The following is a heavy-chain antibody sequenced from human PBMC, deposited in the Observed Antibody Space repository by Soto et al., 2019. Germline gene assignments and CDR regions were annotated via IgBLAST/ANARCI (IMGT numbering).Heavy chain of an antibody. D-gene: IGHD1-1*01. CDR3: ARGPRVSSTGTGAH. J-gene: IGHJ4*02. CDR1: GFTFSSYG. V-gene: IGHV3-74*01. Sequence: PGGSLRLSCAASGFTFSSYGMHWVRQAPGKGLTWVSRISDDGSTATYADSVKGRFIISRDNTKNTLYLEMNTLRADDSGLYYCARGPRVSSTGTGAHWGRGTLVTVSS. CDR2: ISDDGSTA.